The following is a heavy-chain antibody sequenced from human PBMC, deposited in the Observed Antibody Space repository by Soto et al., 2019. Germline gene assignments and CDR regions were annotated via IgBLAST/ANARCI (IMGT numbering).Heavy chain of an antibody. J-gene: IGHJ3*02. CDR3: ARSPGGMTTVAPTI. CDR2: IAYTGST. CDR1: GGSISSDDYY. V-gene: IGHV4-31*03. Sequence: QVQLQESGPGLVKPSQTLSLTCSVSGGSISSDDYYWSWIRQHPGKGLEWIGYIAYTGSTYYNPSLHSRITISIDTSRTQFSRKLSSVTAADTAVYYCARSPGGMTTVAPTIWGQGTMVSVSS. D-gene: IGHD4-17*01.